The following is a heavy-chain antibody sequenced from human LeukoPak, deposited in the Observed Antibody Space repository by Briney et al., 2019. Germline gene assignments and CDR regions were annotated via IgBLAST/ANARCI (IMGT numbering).Heavy chain of an antibody. CDR1: GDSVSDNRAA. Sequence: PSQTLSLTCAISGDSVSDNRAAWNWIRQSPSRGLEWLGRTYYRSKWYRDYAVSVKSRIAINPDTSKNQFFLQLNSVPPEDTAVYFCARDLSGIFDPWGQGTLVTVSS. D-gene: IGHD3-10*01. J-gene: IGHJ5*02. V-gene: IGHV6-1*01. CDR3: ARDLSGIFDP. CDR2: TYYRSKWYR.